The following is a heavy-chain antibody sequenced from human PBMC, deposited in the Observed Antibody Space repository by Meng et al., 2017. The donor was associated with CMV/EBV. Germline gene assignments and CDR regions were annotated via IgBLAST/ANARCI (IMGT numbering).Heavy chain of an antibody. CDR3: ARGFGGAVAFFDY. Sequence: GSLRLSCTVSGGSISSSSYYWGWIRQPPGKGLEWIGSIYYSGSTYYNPSLKSRVTISVDTSKNQFSLKLSSVTAADTAVYYCARGFGGAVAFFDYWGQGTLVTVSS. V-gene: IGHV4-39*07. CDR2: IYYSGST. J-gene: IGHJ4*02. D-gene: IGHD6-19*01. CDR1: GGSISSSSYY.